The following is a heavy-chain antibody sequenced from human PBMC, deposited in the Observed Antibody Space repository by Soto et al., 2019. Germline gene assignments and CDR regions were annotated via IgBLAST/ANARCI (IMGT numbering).Heavy chain of an antibody. CDR1: SGSFSGYY. CDR2: INHSGTI. Sequence: KTSETLSLTCAVYSGSFSGYYWTWIRQPPGKGLEWIGEINHSGTINFNPSLKSRLTISLDTSKKHFSLKLSSVTDADTAAYYCARADRTLVTSYSLDVWGQGTTVTVSS. D-gene: IGHD2-21*02. J-gene: IGHJ6*02. V-gene: IGHV4-34*01. CDR3: ARADRTLVTSYSLDV.